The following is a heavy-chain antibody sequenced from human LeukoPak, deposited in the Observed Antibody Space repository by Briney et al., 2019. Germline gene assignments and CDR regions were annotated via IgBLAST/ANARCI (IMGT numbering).Heavy chain of an antibody. CDR1: GFTFSNYG. J-gene: IGHJ6*04. D-gene: IGHD3-3*01. Sequence: PGGSLRLSCVASGFTFSNYGMQWVRQAPGKGPEWVAFIRYDGSYEYYAESVKGRFTISRDNSKNTLYLQMNSLRAEDTAVYYCAKEKYFWSGPMDVWGKGTTVTVSS. CDR3: AKEKYFWSGPMDV. V-gene: IGHV3-30*02. CDR2: IRYDGSYE.